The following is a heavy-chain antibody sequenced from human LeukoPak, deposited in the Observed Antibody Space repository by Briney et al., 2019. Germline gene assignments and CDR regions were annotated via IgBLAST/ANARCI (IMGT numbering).Heavy chain of an antibody. V-gene: IGHV3-21*01. D-gene: IGHD3-22*01. J-gene: IGHJ6*03. CDR2: ISSSSSYI. CDR3: ARDASPIYDSSGYYYYYYMDV. Sequence: PGGSLRLSCAASGFTFSSYSMNWVRQAPGKGLEWVSSISSSSSYIYYADSVKGRFTISRDNAKNSLYLQMNSLRAEDTAVYYCARDASPIYDSSGYYYYYYMDVWGKGTTVTVSS. CDR1: GFTFSSYS.